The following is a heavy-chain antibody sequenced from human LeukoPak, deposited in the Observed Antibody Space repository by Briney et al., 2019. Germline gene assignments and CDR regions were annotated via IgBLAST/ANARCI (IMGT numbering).Heavy chain of an antibody. Sequence: ASVSVSFKASGYPFSAHFLNWVRQAPGQRLEWMGWINAGNGNTKYSQKFQGRVTITRDTSASTAYMELSSLRSDDTAVYYCARGPPNWGYDYWGPGTLVTVSS. V-gene: IGHV1-3*01. J-gene: IGHJ4*02. CDR3: ARGPPNWGYDY. CDR1: GYPFSAHF. CDR2: INAGNGNT. D-gene: IGHD7-27*01.